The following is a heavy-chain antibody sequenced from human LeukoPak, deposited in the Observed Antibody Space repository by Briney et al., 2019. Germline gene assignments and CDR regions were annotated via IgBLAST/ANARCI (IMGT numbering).Heavy chain of an antibody. CDR3: TTDDTYVWGSYRDDAFDI. CDR2: IKSKTDGGTT. Sequence: GGSLRLSCAASGFTFSNAWMSWVRQAPGKGLEWVGRIKSKTDGGTTDYAAPVKGRFTISRDDSKNTLYLQMNSLKTEDTAVYYCTTDDTYVWGSYRDDAFDIWGQGTMVTVSS. D-gene: IGHD3-16*02. J-gene: IGHJ3*02. CDR1: GFTFSNAW. V-gene: IGHV3-15*01.